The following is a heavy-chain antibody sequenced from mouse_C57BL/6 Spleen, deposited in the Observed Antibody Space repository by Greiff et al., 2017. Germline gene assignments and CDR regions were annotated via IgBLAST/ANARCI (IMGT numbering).Heavy chain of an antibody. Sequence: EVQLQQSGPELVKPGASVKISCKASGYSFTGYYMNWVKQSPEKSLEWIGEINPSTGGTTYNQKFKAKATLTVDKSSSTAYMQRKSLTSEDSAVYYGARWSYGSRYFDYWGQGTTLTVSS. D-gene: IGHD1-1*01. J-gene: IGHJ2*01. CDR3: ARWSYGSRYFDY. CDR2: INPSTGGT. V-gene: IGHV1-42*01. CDR1: GYSFTGYY.